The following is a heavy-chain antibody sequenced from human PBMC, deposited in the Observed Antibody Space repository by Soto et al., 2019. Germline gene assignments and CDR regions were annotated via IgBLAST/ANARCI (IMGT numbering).Heavy chain of an antibody. V-gene: IGHV1-46*03. CDR3: ASLGHLYSGGELDRFDP. CDR2: INPSGGST. Sequence: GASVKVSCKASGYTFTRYYMHWGRQAPGQGLEWMGIINPSGGSTSYAQKFQGRVTMTRDTSTSTVYMELSSLRSEDTAVYYCASLGHLYSGGELDRFDPWGQGTLVPVSS. D-gene: IGHD2-21*01. CDR1: GYTFTRYY. J-gene: IGHJ5*02.